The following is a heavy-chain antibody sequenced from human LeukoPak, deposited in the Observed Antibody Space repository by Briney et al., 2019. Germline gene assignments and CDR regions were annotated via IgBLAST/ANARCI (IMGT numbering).Heavy chain of an antibody. J-gene: IGHJ4*02. CDR1: GFTFSTYA. Sequence: GGSLRLSCRTSGFTFSTYAMSWVRQAPGKGLEWVSSISGRGDSTYYADSVRGRFTISRDNSKNTLYLQISGLRVEDTAVYYCASNERRGYTYGYFDYWGQGTLVTVSS. CDR3: ASNERRGYTYGYFDY. CDR2: ISGRGDST. D-gene: IGHD5-18*01. V-gene: IGHV3-23*01.